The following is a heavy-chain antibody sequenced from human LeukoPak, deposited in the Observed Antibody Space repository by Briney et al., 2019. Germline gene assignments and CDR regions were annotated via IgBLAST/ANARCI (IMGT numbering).Heavy chain of an antibody. J-gene: IGHJ4*02. V-gene: IGHV2-70*04. D-gene: IGHD3-22*01. CDR3: ARIGPNYYDSSYYFDY. CDR2: IDWDDDK. CDR1: GFSLSTSGMR. Sequence: SGPTLVNPTQTLTLTCTFSGFSLSTSGMRVSWIRQPPGEALEWLARIDWDDDKFYSTSLKTRLTISKDTSKNQVVLTMTNMDPVDTATYYCARIGPNYYDSSYYFDYWGQGTLVTVSS.